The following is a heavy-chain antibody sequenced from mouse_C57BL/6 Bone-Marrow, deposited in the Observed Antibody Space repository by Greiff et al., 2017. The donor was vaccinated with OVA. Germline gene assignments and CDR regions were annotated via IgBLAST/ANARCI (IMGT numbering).Heavy chain of an antibody. D-gene: IGHD1-1*01. CDR3: AKESYYGSRSYWYFDV. V-gene: IGHV2-5*01. CDR1: GFSLTSYG. CDR2: IWRGGST. J-gene: IGHJ1*03. Sequence: VKLMESGPGLVQPSQSLSITCTVSGFSLTSYGVHWVRQSPGKGLEWLGVIWRGGSTDFNAAFMSRLSITKDNSKSQVFFKMNSLQADDTAIYYCAKESYYGSRSYWYFDVWGTGTTVTGSS.